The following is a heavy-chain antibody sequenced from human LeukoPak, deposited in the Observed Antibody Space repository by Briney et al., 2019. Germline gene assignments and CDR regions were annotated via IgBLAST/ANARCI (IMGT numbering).Heavy chain of an antibody. D-gene: IGHD1-26*01. Sequence: GGSLRLSCAASGFTLSTYWMHWVRQAPGRGLVWVSRINRDGSTTNYADCVKGRFTISRDNAKNTLYLQMNSLRAEDTAVYYCARASEPTMIDYWGQGTLVTVSS. CDR1: GFTLSTYW. J-gene: IGHJ4*02. CDR3: ARASEPTMIDY. V-gene: IGHV3-74*01. CDR2: INRDGSTT.